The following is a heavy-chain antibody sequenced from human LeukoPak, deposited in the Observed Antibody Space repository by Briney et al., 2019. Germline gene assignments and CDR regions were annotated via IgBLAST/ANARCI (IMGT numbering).Heavy chain of an antibody. Sequence: PSETLSLTCTVSGGSTSSSSFYWGWIRQPPGKGLECTGRISYSGRTYYNPSLQSRVTISVDTSKNQFSLRLSSVTAADTAVYYCARLRAYYYDSSGYYNFDFWGQGTLVTVSS. CDR3: ARLRAYYYDSSGYYNFDF. J-gene: IGHJ4*02. D-gene: IGHD3-22*01. V-gene: IGHV4-39*01. CDR2: ISYSGRT. CDR1: GGSTSSSSFY.